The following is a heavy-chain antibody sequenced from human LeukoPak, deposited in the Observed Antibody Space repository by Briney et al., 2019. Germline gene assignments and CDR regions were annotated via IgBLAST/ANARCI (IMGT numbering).Heavy chain of an antibody. CDR3: ATTRPYGTTWAGAFED. CDR1: GFTFSSYG. Sequence: GGSLRLSCAASGFTFSSYGMHWVRQAPGKGLEWVAVIWYDGSNKYYADSLKGRFTISRDNSKNTLFLQMSSLRAEDTAVYYCATTRPYGTTWAGAFEDWGQGIPVTVSS. V-gene: IGHV3-33*01. CDR2: IWYDGSNK. D-gene: IGHD6-19*01. J-gene: IGHJ4*02.